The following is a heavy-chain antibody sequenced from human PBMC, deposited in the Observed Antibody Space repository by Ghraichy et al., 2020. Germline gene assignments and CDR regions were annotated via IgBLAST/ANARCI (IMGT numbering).Heavy chain of an antibody. J-gene: IGHJ6*02. Sequence: GGSLRLSYAASGFTFSSYAMSWVRQAPGKGLEWVSAISGSGGSTYYADSVKGRFTISRDNSKNTLYLQMNSLRAEDTAVYYCETEQLVWSTYYYYGMDVWGQGTTVTVSS. CDR2: ISGSGGST. D-gene: IGHD6-6*01. CDR3: ETEQLVWSTYYYYGMDV. V-gene: IGHV3-23*01. CDR1: GFTFSSYA.